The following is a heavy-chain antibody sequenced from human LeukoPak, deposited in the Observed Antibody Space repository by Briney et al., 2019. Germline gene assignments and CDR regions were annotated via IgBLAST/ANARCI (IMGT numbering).Heavy chain of an antibody. J-gene: IGHJ4*02. Sequence: ASVKVSCKASGYTFTSYYMHWVRQAPGQRLEWMGIINPSGGSTSYAQKFQGRVTMTRDTSTSTVYMELSSLRSEDTAVYYCARELGWLLRTPPILQEDYWGQGTLVTVSS. D-gene: IGHD5-24*01. CDR3: ARELGWLLRTPPILQEDY. CDR2: INPSGGST. CDR1: GYTFTSYY. V-gene: IGHV1-46*01.